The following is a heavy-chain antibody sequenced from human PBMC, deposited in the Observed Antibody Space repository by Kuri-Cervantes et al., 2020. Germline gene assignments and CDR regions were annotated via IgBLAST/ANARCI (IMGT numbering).Heavy chain of an antibody. CDR2: IYWDDDK. CDR1: GFSLSTSGVG. CDR3: ARQIVGRSIDY. V-gene: IGHV2-5*02. Sequence: SGPTLVKPTQTLTLTCTFSGFSLSTSGVGVGWIRQPPGKALEWLALIYWDDDKRYSPSLKSRPTITKDTSKNQVVLTMTNMDPVDTATYYCARQIVGRSIDYWGQGTLVTVSS. J-gene: IGHJ4*02. D-gene: IGHD2/OR15-2a*01.